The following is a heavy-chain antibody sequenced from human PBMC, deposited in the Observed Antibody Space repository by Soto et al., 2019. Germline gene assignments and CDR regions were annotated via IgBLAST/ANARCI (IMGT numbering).Heavy chain of an antibody. D-gene: IGHD6-6*01. J-gene: IGHJ4*02. CDR2: ISAYNGNR. CDR1: GYTFFNYG. CDR3: ARSPIAATGSLDY. Sequence: QVQLVQSGAEVKNPGASVKVSCKASGYTFFNYGITWVRQAPGQGLEWMGWISAYNGNRNYAQKFQGRVTMTTDTSTSTAYMGRRTLRSDDTAVYYCARSPIAATGSLDYWGQGTLVTVSS. V-gene: IGHV1-18*01.